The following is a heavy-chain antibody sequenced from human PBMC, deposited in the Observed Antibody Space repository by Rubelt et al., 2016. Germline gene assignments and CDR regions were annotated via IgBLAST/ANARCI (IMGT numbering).Heavy chain of an antibody. V-gene: IGHV4-39*01. J-gene: IGHJ6*02. CDR3: ARPNTDYYYYGMDV. Sequence: QLQLQESGPGLVKPSETLSLTCTVSGGSISSSSYYWGWIRQPPGKGLEWIGSIYYSGSTYYNPSLKGRVTISVDTSKNQFSLKLSSVTAADTAVYYCARPNTDYYYYGMDVWGQGTTVTVSS. CDR2: IYYSGST. CDR1: GGSISSSSYY.